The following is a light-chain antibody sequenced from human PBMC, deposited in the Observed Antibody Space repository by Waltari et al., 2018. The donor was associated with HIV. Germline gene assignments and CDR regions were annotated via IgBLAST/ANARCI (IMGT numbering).Light chain of an antibody. CDR1: SSNIGSNP. CDR3: AAWDDSLNGHVL. Sequence: QSVLTQPPSASGPPGQRVTFSCSGSSSNIGSNPVDWYQNLPGTAPRLLIYNNNQRPSGVPDRFSGAKSGTSASLAISGLQAEDEADYYCAAWDDSLNGHVLFGGGTKLTVL. V-gene: IGLV1-44*01. CDR2: NNN. J-gene: IGLJ2*01.